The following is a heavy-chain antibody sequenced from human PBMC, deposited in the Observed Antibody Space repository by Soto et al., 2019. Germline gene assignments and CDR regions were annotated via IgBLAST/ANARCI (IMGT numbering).Heavy chain of an antibody. CDR2: ISAYNGNT. V-gene: IGHV1-18*04. D-gene: IGHD6-6*01. J-gene: IGHJ6*02. CDR1: GYTFTSYG. Sequence: ASVKVSCKASGYTFTSYGISWVRQAPGQGLEWMGWISAYNGNTNYVQKLQGRVTMTTDTSTSTAYMELRSLRSDDTAVYYCASSDMYSSSWYYYYGMDVWGQGTTVTVSS. CDR3: ASSDMYSSSWYYYYGMDV.